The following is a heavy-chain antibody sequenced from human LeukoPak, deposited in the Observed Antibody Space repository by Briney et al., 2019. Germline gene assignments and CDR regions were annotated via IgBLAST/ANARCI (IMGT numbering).Heavy chain of an antibody. CDR3: ARCSSGWWRPFDY. V-gene: IGHV1-2*02. CDR2: INPNSSGT. Sequence: ASVKVSCKASGYTFTGYYMHWVRQAPGQGLEWMGWINPNSSGTNYAQKFQGRVTMTRDTSISTAYMELSRLKSDDTAVYYCARCSSGWWRPFDYWGQGTLVTVSS. D-gene: IGHD6-19*01. CDR1: GYTFTGYY. J-gene: IGHJ4*02.